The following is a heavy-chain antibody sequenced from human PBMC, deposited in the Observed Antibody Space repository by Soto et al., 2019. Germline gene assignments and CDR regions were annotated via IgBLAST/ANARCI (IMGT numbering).Heavy chain of an antibody. D-gene: IGHD3-22*01. CDR2: IIPIFGTA. Sequence: SVKVSCNASGGTFSSYAISWVRQAPGQGLAWMAGIIPIFGTANDAQKFQGRGTITADKSTSTAYMELSSLRSEDTAVYYCARVETTAWEYYYDSSGYPVIDAFDIWGQGTMVTVSS. J-gene: IGHJ3*02. CDR3: ARVETTAWEYYYDSSGYPVIDAFDI. V-gene: IGHV1-69*06. CDR1: GGTFSSYA.